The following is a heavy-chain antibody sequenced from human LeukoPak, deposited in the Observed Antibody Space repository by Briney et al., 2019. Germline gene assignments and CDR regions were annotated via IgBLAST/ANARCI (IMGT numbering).Heavy chain of an antibody. J-gene: IGHJ5*02. CDR2: IVPIFGKT. Sequence: SVKVSCKASGGSFSSNIIGWVRQGPGQGLEWMGGIVPIFGKTKYAQKFQGRVTITTDESSSTAYMELSSLRSDDTAIYYCARGWGIPAPISWFDPWGQGTLVTVSS. V-gene: IGHV1-69*05. CDR3: ARGWGIPAPISWFDP. CDR1: GGSFSSNI. D-gene: IGHD2-2*01.